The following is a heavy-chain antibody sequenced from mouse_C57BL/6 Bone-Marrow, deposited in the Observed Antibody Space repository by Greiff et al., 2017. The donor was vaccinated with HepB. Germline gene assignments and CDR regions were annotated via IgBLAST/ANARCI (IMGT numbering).Heavy chain of an antibody. CDR1: GFSLTSYG. CDR2: IWSGGST. D-gene: IGHD4-1*02. CDR3: ARNFPTGTPYWYFDV. V-gene: IGHV2-2*01. Sequence: QVHVKQSGPGLVQPSQSLSITCTVSGFSLTSYGVHWVRQSPGKGLEWLGVIWSGGSTDYNAAFISRLSISKDNSKSQVFFKMNSLQADDTAIYYCARNFPTGTPYWYFDVWGTGTTVTVSS. J-gene: IGHJ1*03.